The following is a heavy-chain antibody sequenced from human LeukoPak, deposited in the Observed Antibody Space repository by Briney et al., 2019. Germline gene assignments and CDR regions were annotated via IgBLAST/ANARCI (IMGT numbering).Heavy chain of an antibody. CDR3: ARGYGDLNLDY. V-gene: IGHV4-30-2*01. CDR1: GGSISSGGYS. J-gene: IGHJ4*02. D-gene: IGHD4-17*01. Sequence: SETLSLTCAVSGGSISSGGYSWSWIRQPPGKGLEWIGYIYHSGSTYYNPSLKSRVTISVDRSKNQFSLKLSSVTAADTAVYYCARGYGDLNLDYWGQGTLVTVSS. CDR2: IYHSGST.